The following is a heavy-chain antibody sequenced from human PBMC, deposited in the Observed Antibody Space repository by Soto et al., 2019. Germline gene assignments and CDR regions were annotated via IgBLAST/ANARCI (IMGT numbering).Heavy chain of an antibody. CDR2: IIPIFGTS. Sequence: ASVKVSCKASEGTFNNHAVSWVRQAPGQGLEWMGGIIPIFGTSRYAQKLQGRVTIAADESTGSAYVELTSLRSEDTAIYYCATGLKEGYFNYWGQGTLVTVSS. CDR1: EGTFNNHA. CDR3: ATGLKEGYFNY. J-gene: IGHJ4*02. V-gene: IGHV1-69*13.